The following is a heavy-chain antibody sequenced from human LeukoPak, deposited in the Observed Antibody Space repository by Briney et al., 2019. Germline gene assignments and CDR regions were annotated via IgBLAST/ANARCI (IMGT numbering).Heavy chain of an antibody. Sequence: SETLSLTCTVSDYSISSGYYWGWIWQPPEKGLEWIGSIYHSGSTYYNPSLKSRVTISLDTSTNQFSLKLSSVTAADTAVYYCARDETGYYYMDVWGKGTTVTVSS. V-gene: IGHV4-38-2*02. CDR3: ARDETGYYYMDV. CDR2: IYHSGST. CDR1: DYSISSGYY. J-gene: IGHJ6*03.